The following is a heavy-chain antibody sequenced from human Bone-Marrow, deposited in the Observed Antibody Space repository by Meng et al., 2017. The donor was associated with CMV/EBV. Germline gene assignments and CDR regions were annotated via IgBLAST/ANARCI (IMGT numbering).Heavy chain of an antibody. J-gene: IGHJ1*01. CDR2: INPNSGGT. Sequence: ASVKVSCKASGYTFTGYCIHWVRQAPGQGLEWMGWINPNSGGTNYAQKFQGRVTMTRDTSISTAYMELSRLRSDDTAVYYCAREYGRGGLEHIVVVPFQHWGQGTLVTVSS. CDR1: GYTFTGYC. V-gene: IGHV1-2*02. D-gene: IGHD2-21*01. CDR3: AREYGRGGLEHIVVVPFQH.